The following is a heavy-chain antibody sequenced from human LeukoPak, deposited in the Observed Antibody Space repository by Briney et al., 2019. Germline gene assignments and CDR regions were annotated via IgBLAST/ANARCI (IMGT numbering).Heavy chain of an antibody. Sequence: SAKVSCKASGGTSSSYAITWVRQAPGQGLEWMGRIIPTLEVANYAQKFQGRVTITADKSTSTAYMELSSLRPEDTAVYYCARVISGTWLWFWGQGTLVTVSS. CDR2: IIPTLEVA. V-gene: IGHV1-69*04. J-gene: IGHJ4*02. CDR1: GGTSSSYA. CDR3: ARVISGTWLWF. D-gene: IGHD1-14*01.